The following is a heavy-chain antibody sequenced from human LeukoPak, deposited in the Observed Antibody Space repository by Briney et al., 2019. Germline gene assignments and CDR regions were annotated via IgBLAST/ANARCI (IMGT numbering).Heavy chain of an antibody. V-gene: IGHV3-30*02. CDR1: GFTFSSHG. CDR2: IRYDGSNK. Sequence: GGPLRLSCAASGFTFSSHGMHWVRQAPGKGLEWVAFIRYDGSNKYYADSMKGRFTISRDNSKNTLYLQMNSLRAEDTAVYYCAKDGVMVRGVISRFMDVWGKGTTVTVSS. D-gene: IGHD3-10*01. J-gene: IGHJ6*03. CDR3: AKDGVMVRGVISRFMDV.